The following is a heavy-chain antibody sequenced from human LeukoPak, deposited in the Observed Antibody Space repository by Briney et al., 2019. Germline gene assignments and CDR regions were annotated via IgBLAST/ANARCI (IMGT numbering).Heavy chain of an antibody. V-gene: IGHV3-7*01. J-gene: IGHJ4*02. Sequence: GGSLRLSCAASGFTFSNYWMSWVRQAPGKGLEWVANIKQDGSDKYYVDSVKGRFTISRDNAKNSLYLQMNSLRAEDTAVYYCARDYDILTGYSRFDYWGQGTLVTVSS. CDR2: IKQDGSDK. CDR1: GFTFSNYW. D-gene: IGHD3-9*01. CDR3: ARDYDILTGYSRFDY.